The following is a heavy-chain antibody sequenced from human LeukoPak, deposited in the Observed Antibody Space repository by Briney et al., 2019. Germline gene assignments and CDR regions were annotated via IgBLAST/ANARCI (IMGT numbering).Heavy chain of an antibody. Sequence: ASVKETRKSTGYTYTDYYMHWLRQPPSQELDGIGRINANSGGTNYAEKFQGRDTMTRDTSISTAYMELSRLRSDDTAVYYCARTSSAAAHFDYWGQGTLVTVSS. CDR1: GYTYTDYY. V-gene: IGHV1-2*02. CDR3: ARTSSAAAHFDY. J-gene: IGHJ4*02. D-gene: IGHD6-13*01. CDR2: INANSGGT.